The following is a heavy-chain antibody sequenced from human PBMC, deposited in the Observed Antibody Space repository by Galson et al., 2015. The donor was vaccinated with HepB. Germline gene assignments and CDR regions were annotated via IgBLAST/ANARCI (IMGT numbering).Heavy chain of an antibody. CDR2: FDPEDGET. D-gene: IGHD6-19*01. Sequence: SVKVSCKVSGYTLTELSMHWVRQTPGKGLEWMGGFDPEDGETIYAQKFQGRVTMTEDTSTDTAYMELSSLRSDDAAVYFRATHIGLPIIALAAYRAFDIWGQGTMVTVSS. CDR3: ATHIGLPIIALAAYRAFDI. V-gene: IGHV1-24*01. CDR1: GYTLTELS. J-gene: IGHJ3*02.